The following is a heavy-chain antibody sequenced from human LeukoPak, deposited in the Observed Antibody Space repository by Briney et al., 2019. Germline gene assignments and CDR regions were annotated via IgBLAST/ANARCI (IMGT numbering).Heavy chain of an antibody. V-gene: IGHV3-48*02. CDR3: AQKGGTDH. CDR1: GFTFSRFG. Sequence: GGSLRLSCAASGFTFSRFGMNWVRQAPGKGLEWISYISSTSSAISYADSVKGRFTISRDNAKNSLYLQMSSLRDEDTAVYYCAQKGGTDHWGQGTLVTVSS. J-gene: IGHJ4*02. D-gene: IGHD2-15*01. CDR2: ISSTSSAI.